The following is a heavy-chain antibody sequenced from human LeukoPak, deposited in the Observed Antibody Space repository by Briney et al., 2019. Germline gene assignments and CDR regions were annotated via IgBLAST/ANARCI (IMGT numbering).Heavy chain of an antibody. Sequence: VASVKVSCKASGYTFTSYAMNWVRQAPGQGLEWMGWINTNTGNPTYAQGFTGRFVFSLDTSVSTAYLQISSLKAEDTAVYYCAREPGYYDNSGYYYFDYWGQGTLVTVSS. D-gene: IGHD3-22*01. CDR1: GYTFTSYA. CDR2: INTNTGNP. CDR3: AREPGYYDNSGYYYFDY. J-gene: IGHJ4*02. V-gene: IGHV7-4-1*02.